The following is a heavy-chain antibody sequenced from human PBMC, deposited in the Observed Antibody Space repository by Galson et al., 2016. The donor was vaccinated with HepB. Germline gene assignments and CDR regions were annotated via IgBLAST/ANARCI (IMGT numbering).Heavy chain of an antibody. J-gene: IGHJ4*02. V-gene: IGHV4-59*08. CDR2: IHYSGRT. D-gene: IGHD1-26*01. CDR3: ARQGGSFQFDY. CDR1: GASISGYS. Sequence: SETLSLTCTVSGASISGYSLSWIRQPPGKGLEWIGGIHYSGRTNYNPSLKSRVTISVDTSKNQFSLKLSSVTAADTAVYYCARQGGSFQFDYWGQGVLVSVSS.